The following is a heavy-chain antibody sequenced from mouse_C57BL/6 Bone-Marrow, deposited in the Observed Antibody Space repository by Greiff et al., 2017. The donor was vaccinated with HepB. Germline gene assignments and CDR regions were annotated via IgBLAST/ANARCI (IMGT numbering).Heavy chain of an antibody. CDR2: IYPGSGNT. D-gene: IGHD4-1*01. CDR3: ARAGTRYFDY. Sequence: LVESGAELVRPGASVKLSCKASGYTFTDYYINWVKQRPGQGLEWIARIYPGSGNTYYNEKFKGKATLTAEKSSSTAYMQLSSLTSEDSAVYFCARAGTRYFDYWGQGTTLTVSS. V-gene: IGHV1-76*01. J-gene: IGHJ2*01. CDR1: GYTFTDYY.